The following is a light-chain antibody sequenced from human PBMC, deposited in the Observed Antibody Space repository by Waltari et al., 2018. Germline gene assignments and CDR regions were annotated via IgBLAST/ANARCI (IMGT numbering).Light chain of an antibody. CDR1: QSVLYSSNNKTH. V-gene: IGKV4-1*01. CDR2: WAS. Sequence: DIVMTQSPDSLAVSLGERATINCKSIQSVLYSSNNKTHLAWYQQKPGQPPKLLVYWASTRESGVPDRFSGSGSGTDFTLTISSLQAEDVAVYYCQQYYSLPWTFGQGTKVEIK. CDR3: QQYYSLPWT. J-gene: IGKJ1*01.